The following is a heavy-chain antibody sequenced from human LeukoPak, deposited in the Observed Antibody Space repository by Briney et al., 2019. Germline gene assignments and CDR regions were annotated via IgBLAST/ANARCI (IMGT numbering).Heavy chain of an antibody. CDR1: GYSISSGYY. CDR2: IYHSGST. CDR3: ARGRIDYFDSSGYSGYFDY. Sequence: PSGTLSLTCAVSGYSISSGYYWGWIRQPPGKGLEWIGSIYHSGSTYYNPSLKSRVTISVDTSQNQFSLKLSSVTAADTAVYYCARGRIDYFDSSGYSGYFDYWGQGTLVTVSS. V-gene: IGHV4-38-2*01. D-gene: IGHD3-22*01. J-gene: IGHJ4*02.